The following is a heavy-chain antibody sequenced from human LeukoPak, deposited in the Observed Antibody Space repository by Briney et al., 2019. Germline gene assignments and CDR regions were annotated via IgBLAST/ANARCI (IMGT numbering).Heavy chain of an antibody. J-gene: IGHJ4*02. CDR2: IYYSGNT. Sequence: PSDTLSLTCAVSGGSISSSSFYWGWIRQPRGKGLEWIGSIYYSGNTYYNPSLKSRVTISVDTSKNQFSLKLSSVTAADTAVYYRAKHAGAFYYFGYWGQGTLVTVSS. CDR1: GGSISSSSFY. D-gene: IGHD1-26*01. V-gene: IGHV4-39*01. CDR3: AKHAGAFYYFGY.